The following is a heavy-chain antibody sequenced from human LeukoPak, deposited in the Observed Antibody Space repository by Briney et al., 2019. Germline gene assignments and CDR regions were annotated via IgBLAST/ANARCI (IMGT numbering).Heavy chain of an antibody. Sequence: PGGSLRLTCAASGFTFSSYAMHWVRQAPGKGLEWVAVISYDGSNKYYADSVKGRFTISRDNSKNTLYLQMNSLRAEDTAVYYCARVSLSGDYFDYWGQGTLVTVSS. D-gene: IGHD4-17*01. CDR1: GFTFSSYA. CDR3: ARVSLSGDYFDY. V-gene: IGHV3-30*04. J-gene: IGHJ4*02. CDR2: ISYDGSNK.